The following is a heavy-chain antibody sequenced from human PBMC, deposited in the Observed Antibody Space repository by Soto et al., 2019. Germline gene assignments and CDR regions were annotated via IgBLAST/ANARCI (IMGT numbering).Heavy chain of an antibody. CDR1: GGTFSSYT. CDR3: ASGPTVTTRGYYMDV. CDR2: IIPILGIA. D-gene: IGHD4-17*01. V-gene: IGHV1-69*02. Sequence: SVKVSCKASGGTFSSYTISWVRQAPGQGLEWMGRIIPILGIANYAQKFQGRVTITADKPTSTAYMELSSLRSEDTAVYYCASGPTVTTRGYYMDVWGKGTTVTVSS. J-gene: IGHJ6*03.